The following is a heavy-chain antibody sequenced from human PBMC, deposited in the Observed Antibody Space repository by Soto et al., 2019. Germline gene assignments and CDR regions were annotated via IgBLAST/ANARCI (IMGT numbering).Heavy chain of an antibody. D-gene: IGHD3-16*01. V-gene: IGHV4-39*01. CDR2: IYYSGST. Sequence: SQTLSLTCTVSGGSISSSSYYWGWIRQPPGKGLEWIGGIYYSGSTYYNPSLKSRVTISVDTSKNQFSLKLSSVTAADTAVYYCARHSIIGGFDYWGQGTLVTVSS. CDR3: ARHSIIGGFDY. CDR1: GGSISSSSYY. J-gene: IGHJ4*02.